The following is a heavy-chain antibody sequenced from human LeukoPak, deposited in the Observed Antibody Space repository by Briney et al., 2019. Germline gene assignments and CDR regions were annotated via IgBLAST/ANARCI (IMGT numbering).Heavy chain of an antibody. CDR1: GGSFSGYY. CDR2: INHSGST. V-gene: IGHV4-34*01. Sequence: SETLSLTCAVYGGSFSGYYWSWIRQPPGKGLEWIGEINHSGSTNYNPSLKSRATISVDTSKNQFPLKLSSVTAADTAVYYCARVLYSSSWYYFDYWGQGTLVTVSS. CDR3: ARVLYSSSWYYFDY. J-gene: IGHJ4*02. D-gene: IGHD6-13*01.